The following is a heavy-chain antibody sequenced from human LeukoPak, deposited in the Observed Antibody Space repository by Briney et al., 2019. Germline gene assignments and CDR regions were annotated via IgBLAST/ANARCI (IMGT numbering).Heavy chain of an antibody. J-gene: IGHJ6*03. CDR3: AKDFAGGRTYYYYMDV. D-gene: IGHD1-26*01. CDR2: ISGSVSST. CDR1: GFTFSSFG. V-gene: IGHV3-23*01. Sequence: PGGSLRLSCAASGFTFSSFGMSWVRQAPGKGLEWVSAISGSVSSTYYADSVKGRFTISRDNSKNTLYLQMNSLRAEDTAVYYCAKDFAGGRTYYYYMDVWGKGTTVTISS.